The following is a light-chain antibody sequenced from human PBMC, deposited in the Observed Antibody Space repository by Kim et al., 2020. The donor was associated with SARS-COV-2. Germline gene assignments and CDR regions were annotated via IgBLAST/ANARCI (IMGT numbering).Light chain of an antibody. CDR2: QDS. Sequence: SYELTQLPSVSVSPGQTASITCSGDKLGDKYACWYQQKPGQSPVLVIYQDSKRPSGIPERFSGSNSGNTATLTISGTQAMDEADYYCQAWDSSTVVFGAG. CDR3: QAWDSSTVV. J-gene: IGLJ2*01. V-gene: IGLV3-1*01. CDR1: KLGDKY.